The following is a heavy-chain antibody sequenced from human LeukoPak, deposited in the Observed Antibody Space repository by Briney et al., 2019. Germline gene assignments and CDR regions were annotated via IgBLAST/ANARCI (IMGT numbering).Heavy chain of an antibody. Sequence: GGSLRLSCAASGFTFSSYAMSWVRQAPGKGLEWVSAISGSGGSTYYADSVKGRFTISRDNSKNTLYLQMNSLRAEDTAVYYCAKANDHYYDSSGHYYDWGQGTLVTVSS. CDR1: GFTFSSYA. D-gene: IGHD3-22*01. CDR2: ISGSGGST. J-gene: IGHJ4*02. CDR3: AKANDHYYDSSGHYYD. V-gene: IGHV3-23*01.